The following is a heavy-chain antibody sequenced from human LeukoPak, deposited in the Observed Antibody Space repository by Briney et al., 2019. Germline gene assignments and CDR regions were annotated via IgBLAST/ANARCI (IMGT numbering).Heavy chain of an antibody. V-gene: IGHV4-59*02. D-gene: IGHD3-16*01. CDR2: ISDSGGT. Sequence: PSETLSLTCTVSGDSVSSFYWSWIRQPPGKGLEWIGYISDSGGTKYNPSLKSRVTISVDKSTNQFSLKLSSVTAADTAVYYCARAGLMRGVDYWGQGTLVTVSS. CDR3: ARAGLMRGVDY. J-gene: IGHJ4*02. CDR1: GDSVSSFY.